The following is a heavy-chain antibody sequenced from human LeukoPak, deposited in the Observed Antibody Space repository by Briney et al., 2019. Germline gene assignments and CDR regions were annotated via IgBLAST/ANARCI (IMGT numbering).Heavy chain of an antibody. CDR1: GYTFSDFS. J-gene: IGHJ4*02. V-gene: IGHV3-21*01. CDR3: VRLRRNSDRSGYYYYYDY. Sequence: GGSLRLSCAASGYTFSDFSVNWVRQAPGKGLEWVSYIRVGSNYRYYADSVRGRFTISRDDARDSLFLQMNSLSAEDTAVYFCVRLRRNSDRSGYYYYYDYWGQGTLVTVSS. CDR2: IRVGSNYR. D-gene: IGHD3-22*01.